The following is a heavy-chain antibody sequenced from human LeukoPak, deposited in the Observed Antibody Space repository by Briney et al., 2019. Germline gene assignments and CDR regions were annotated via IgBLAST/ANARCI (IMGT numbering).Heavy chain of an antibody. Sequence: KPSETLSLTCTVSGGSISSYYWSWIRQPPGKGLEWIGYIYYSGSTNYNPSLKSRVTISVDTSKNQFSLKLSSVTAADTAVYYCARVPSITIFGVVTPYYFDYWGQGTLVTVSS. CDR3: ARVPSITIFGVVTPYYFDY. J-gene: IGHJ4*02. CDR2: IYYSGST. V-gene: IGHV4-59*01. CDR1: GGSISSYY. D-gene: IGHD3-3*01.